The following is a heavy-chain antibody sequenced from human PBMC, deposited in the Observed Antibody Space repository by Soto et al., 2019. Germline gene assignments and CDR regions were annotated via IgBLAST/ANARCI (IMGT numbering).Heavy chain of an antibody. CDR1: GYTFTSYY. D-gene: IGHD2-15*01. CDR2: INPSGGST. Sequence: ASVKVSCKASGYTFTSYYMHWVRQAPGQGLEWMGIINPSGGSTSHAQKFQGRVTMTRDTSTSTVYMELSSLRSEDTAVYYCARDEGYCSGGSCNWFDPWGQGTLVTVSS. V-gene: IGHV1-46*01. CDR3: ARDEGYCSGGSCNWFDP. J-gene: IGHJ5*02.